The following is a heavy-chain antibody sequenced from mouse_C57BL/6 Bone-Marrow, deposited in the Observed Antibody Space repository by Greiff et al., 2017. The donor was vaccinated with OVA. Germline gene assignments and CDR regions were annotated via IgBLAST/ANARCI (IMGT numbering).Heavy chain of an antibody. CDR3: SRSTTGGYCDIDV. D-gene: IGHD1-1*01. CDR1: GYTFTSYW. V-gene: IGHV1-50*01. J-gene: IGHJ1*03. Sequence: QVQLQQPGAELVKPGASVKLSCKASGYTFTSYWMQWVKQRPGQGLEWIGEIDPSDSYTNYNQKFKGKATLTVDTSSSTAYMQLSSLTSEDSAVYYWSRSTTGGYCDIDVWGTGTTVTVSS. CDR2: IDPSDSYT.